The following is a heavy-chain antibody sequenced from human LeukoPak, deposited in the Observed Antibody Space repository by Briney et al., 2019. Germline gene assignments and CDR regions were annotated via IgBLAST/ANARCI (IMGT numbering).Heavy chain of an antibody. CDR3: AKGSKPLTYYYDSSGGSDY. D-gene: IGHD3-22*01. J-gene: IGHJ4*02. CDR1: GFTFDDYA. V-gene: IGHV3-9*01. CDR2: ISWNSGSI. Sequence: PGRSLRLSCAASGFTFDDYAMHWVRQAPGKGLEWVSGISWNSGSIGYADSVKGRFTISRDNAKNSLYLQMNSLRAEDTALYYCAKGSKPLTYYYDSSGGSDYWGQGTLVTVSS.